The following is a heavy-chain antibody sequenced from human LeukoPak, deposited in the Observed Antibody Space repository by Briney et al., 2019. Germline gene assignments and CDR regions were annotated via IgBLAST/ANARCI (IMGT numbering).Heavy chain of an antibody. Sequence: ASVKVSCKASGYTFTSYGISWVRQAPGQGLEWMGWISAYKGNTNYAQKLQGRVTMTTDTSTSTAYMELRSLRSDDTAVYYCARRYCSSTSCYPDYYYYGMDVWGQGTTVTVSS. J-gene: IGHJ6*02. V-gene: IGHV1-18*01. CDR1: GYTFTSYG. CDR3: ARRYCSSTSCYPDYYYYGMDV. D-gene: IGHD2-2*01. CDR2: ISAYKGNT.